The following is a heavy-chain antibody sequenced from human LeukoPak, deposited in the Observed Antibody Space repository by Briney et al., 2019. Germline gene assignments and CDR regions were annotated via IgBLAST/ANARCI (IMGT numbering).Heavy chain of an antibody. CDR1: GGSFSGYY. CDR2: INHSGST. J-gene: IGHJ2*01. Sequence: SETLSLICAVYGGSFSGYYWSWIRQPPGKGLEWIGEINHSGSTNYNPSLKSRVTISVDTSKNQFSLKLSSVTAADTAVYYCARTTGDYGDYWYFDLWGRGTLVTVSS. V-gene: IGHV4-34*01. CDR3: ARTTGDYGDYWYFDL. D-gene: IGHD4-17*01.